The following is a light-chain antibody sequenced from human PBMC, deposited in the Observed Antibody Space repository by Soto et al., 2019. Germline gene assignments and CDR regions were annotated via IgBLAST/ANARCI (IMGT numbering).Light chain of an antibody. Sequence: EIVLTQSPGTLSLSPGERATLSCRASQSVSSSYLAWYQQKPGQAPRLLIYGASSRATGIPDRFSGSGPGTDFTLTISRLEPDDFAVYYCQQYGSSRTFGQGAKVQI. CDR1: QSVSSSY. CDR3: QQYGSSRT. CDR2: GAS. V-gene: IGKV3-20*01. J-gene: IGKJ1*01.